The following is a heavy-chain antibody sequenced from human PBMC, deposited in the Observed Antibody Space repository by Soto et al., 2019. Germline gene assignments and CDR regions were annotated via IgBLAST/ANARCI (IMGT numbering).Heavy chain of an antibody. D-gene: IGHD3-10*01. CDR3: VSHAEDGKRGYGSVSAFLLNRSSDL. CDR2: ISYDGSNK. J-gene: IGHJ2*01. Sequence: GKGLEWVAVISYDGSNKYYADSVKGRFTISRDNSKNTLYLQMNSLRAEDTAVYYCVSHAEDGKRGYGSVSAFLLNRSSDL. V-gene: IGHV3-30-3*01.